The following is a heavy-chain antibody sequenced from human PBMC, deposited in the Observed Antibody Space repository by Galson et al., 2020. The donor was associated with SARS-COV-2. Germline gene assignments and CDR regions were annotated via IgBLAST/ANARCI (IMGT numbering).Heavy chain of an antibody. V-gene: IGHV4-4*02. Sequence: SETLSLTCAVSGGSISSSNWWSWVRQPPGKGLEWIGEIYHSGSTNYNPSLKSRVTISVDKSKNQFSLKLSSVTAADTAVYYCAIVGNVLRYFDWLLYARVGVAQYYYMDAWGKGTTVTVSS. CDR1: GGSISSSNW. CDR2: IYHSGST. D-gene: IGHD3-9*01. J-gene: IGHJ6*03. CDR3: AIVGNVLRYFDWLLYARVGVAQYYYMDA.